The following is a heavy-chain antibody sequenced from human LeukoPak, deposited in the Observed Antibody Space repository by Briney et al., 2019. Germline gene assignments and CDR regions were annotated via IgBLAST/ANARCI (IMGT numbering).Heavy chain of an antibody. CDR3: ARGVGIVVVPAARRHFDY. CDR1: GFTVSSNY. J-gene: IGHJ4*02. V-gene: IGHV3-66*02. D-gene: IGHD2-2*01. CDR2: IYSGGST. Sequence: GGSLRLSCAASGFTVSSNYMSWVRQAPGKGLEWVSVIYSGGSTYYADSVKGRFTISRDNSKNTLYLQMNSLRAEDTAVYYCARGVGIVVVPAARRHFDYWGQGTLVTVSS.